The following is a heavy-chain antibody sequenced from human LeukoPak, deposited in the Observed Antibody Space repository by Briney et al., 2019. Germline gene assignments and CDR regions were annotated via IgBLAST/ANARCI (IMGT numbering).Heavy chain of an antibody. CDR2: IYYTGTP. Sequence: PSETLSLTCTVSGGSISSYHGSWIRQSPGKGLEWIANIYYTGTPYYNPSLQSRVTISVGMSKNQFSLKLSTVTAADTAVYYCARVKATVTSFDIWGQGTMVTVSS. CDR3: ARVKATVTSFDI. J-gene: IGHJ3*02. D-gene: IGHD2/OR15-2a*01. V-gene: IGHV4-59*01. CDR1: GGSISSYH.